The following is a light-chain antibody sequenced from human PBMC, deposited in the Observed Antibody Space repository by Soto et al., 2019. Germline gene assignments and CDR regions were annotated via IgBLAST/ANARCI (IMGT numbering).Light chain of an antibody. Sequence: QSPATLSVSPGEGATLSCRASQSVSSSYLAWYQQKPGQAPRLLIYGASSRATGIPDRFSGSGSGTDFTLTISRLEPEDFAVYYCQQYGSSPKFGQGTKVDIK. CDR1: QSVSSSY. CDR2: GAS. V-gene: IGKV3-20*01. J-gene: IGKJ1*01. CDR3: QQYGSSPK.